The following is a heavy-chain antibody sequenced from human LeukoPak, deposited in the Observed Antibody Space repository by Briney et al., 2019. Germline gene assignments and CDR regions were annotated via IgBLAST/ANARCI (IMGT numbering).Heavy chain of an antibody. CDR2: ISSSSSYI. CDR3: ARDLVTAMAPLLYYYYGMDV. D-gene: IGHD5-18*01. CDR1: GFTFSSYS. Sequence: KAGGSLRLSCAASGFTFSSYSMNWVRQAPGKGLEWVSSISSSSSYIYYADSVKGRFTISRDNAKNSLYLQMNSLRAEDTAVYYCARDLVTAMAPLLYYYYGMDVWGQGTTVTVSS. J-gene: IGHJ6*02. V-gene: IGHV3-21*01.